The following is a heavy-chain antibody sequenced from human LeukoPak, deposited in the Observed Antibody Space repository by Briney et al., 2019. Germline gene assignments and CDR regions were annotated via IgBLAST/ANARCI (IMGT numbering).Heavy chain of an antibody. Sequence: PSQTXXLTCAVSGGSISSXGYSXSXIXXPPGKGLXWIGYIYHSGSTYYNPSLKSRVTISVDRSKNQFSLKLSSVTAADTAVYYCARGKDYGDYSFDYWGQGTLVTVSS. CDR3: ARGKDYGDYSFDY. D-gene: IGHD4-17*01. CDR2: IYHSGST. J-gene: IGHJ4*02. V-gene: IGHV4-30-2*01. CDR1: GGSISSXGYS.